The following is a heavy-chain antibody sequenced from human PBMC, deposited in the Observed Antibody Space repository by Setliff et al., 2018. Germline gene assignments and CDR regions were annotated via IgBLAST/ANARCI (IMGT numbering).Heavy chain of an antibody. V-gene: IGHV4-39*07. D-gene: IGHD3-10*01. CDR2: IYYSGST. CDR1: GGSISSSSYY. J-gene: IGHJ4*02. Sequence: PSETLSLTCTVSGGSISSSSYYWGWIRQPPGKGLEWIGSIYYSGSTYYNPSLKSRVTISVDTSKNQFSLNVRSVTAADTAIYYCAKGRGEMDSWGQGILVTVSS. CDR3: AKGRGEMDS.